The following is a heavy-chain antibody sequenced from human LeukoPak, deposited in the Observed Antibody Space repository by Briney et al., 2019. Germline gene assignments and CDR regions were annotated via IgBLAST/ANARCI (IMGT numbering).Heavy chain of an antibody. V-gene: IGHV4-34*01. CDR1: GGSFSGYY. D-gene: IGHD3-16*01. CDR3: ASLGGWKDV. J-gene: IGHJ6*04. CDR2: INHSGST. Sequence: PSETLSLTCAVYGGSFSGYYWSWIRPPPGKGLEWIGEINHSGSTNYNPSLKSRVTISVDTSKNQFSLKLSSVTAADTAVYYCASLGGWKDVWGKGTTVTVSS.